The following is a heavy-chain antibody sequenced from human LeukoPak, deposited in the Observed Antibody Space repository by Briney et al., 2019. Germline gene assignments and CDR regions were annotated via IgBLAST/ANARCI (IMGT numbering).Heavy chain of an antibody. D-gene: IGHD2-2*01. CDR1: GGSFSGYY. V-gene: IGHV4-34*01. Sequence: SETLSLTCAVYGGSFSGYYWSWIRQSPGKGLEWIGEINHSGSTNCNPSLKSRVTISVDTSKNQFSLKLSSVTAADTAVYYCARISSTSFIGYWGQGTLVTVSS. J-gene: IGHJ4*02. CDR3: ARISSTSFIGY. CDR2: INHSGST.